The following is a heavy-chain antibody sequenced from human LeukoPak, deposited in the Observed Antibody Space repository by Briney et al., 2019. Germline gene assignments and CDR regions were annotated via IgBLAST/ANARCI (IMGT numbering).Heavy chain of an antibody. J-gene: IGHJ4*02. V-gene: IGHV1-46*01. CDR3: ARLNCRSTSCQDYYFDY. D-gene: IGHD2-2*01. CDR1: GYTFTSYY. Sequence: GASVKVSCKASGYTFTSYYMHWVRQAPGQGLEWMGIINPSGGSTSYAQEFQGRVTMTRDTSTSTVYMELSSLRSEDTAVYYCARLNCRSTSCQDYYFDYWGQGTLVTVSS. CDR2: INPSGGST.